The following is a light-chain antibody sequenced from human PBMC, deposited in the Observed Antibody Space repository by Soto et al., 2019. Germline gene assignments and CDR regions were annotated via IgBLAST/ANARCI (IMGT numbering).Light chain of an antibody. CDR1: QSVLYSSNNKNY. CDR2: WAS. Sequence: DFVMTQSPVARTASLGERATIYCTSSQSVLYSSNNKNYLAWYQQKPGQPPKVLISWASTRESGVPDRFSGSGSGTDLTLTISSLQAEDVAVYYCQQYYAFPLTFGGGTKVEIK. CDR3: QQYYAFPLT. V-gene: IGKV4-1*01. J-gene: IGKJ4*01.